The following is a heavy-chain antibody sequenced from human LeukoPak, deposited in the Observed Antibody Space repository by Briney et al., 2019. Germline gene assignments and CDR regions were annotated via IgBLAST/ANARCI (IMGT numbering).Heavy chain of an antibody. J-gene: IGHJ4*02. CDR3: ARLRGAMTPVTSDFDY. V-gene: IGHV4-39*01. CDR1: GGSISSSSYY. Sequence: PSETLSLTCTVSGGSISSSSYYWGWIRQPPGRGLDWIGTNYYAGGTYYNPSLKSRVTISVDTSKNQFSLRLSSVTAADTAVYYCARLRGAMTPVTSDFDYWGQGTLVTVSS. CDR2: NYYAGGT. D-gene: IGHD4-17*01.